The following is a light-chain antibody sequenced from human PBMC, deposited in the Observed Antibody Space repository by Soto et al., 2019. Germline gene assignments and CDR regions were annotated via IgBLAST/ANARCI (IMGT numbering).Light chain of an antibody. J-gene: IGKJ1*01. CDR3: QQYGSSPRT. Sequence: IKLPPSPSTLSLTPGERAPLSCRASQSVSSSYLAWYQQKPGQAPRLLIYGASSRATGIPDRFSGSGSGTDFTLTISRLEPEDFAVYYCQQYGSSPRTFGQGAKVDI. CDR2: GAS. V-gene: IGKV3-20*01. CDR1: QSVSSSY.